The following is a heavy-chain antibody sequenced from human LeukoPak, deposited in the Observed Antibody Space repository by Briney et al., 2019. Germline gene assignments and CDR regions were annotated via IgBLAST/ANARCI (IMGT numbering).Heavy chain of an antibody. CDR3: ARDTGIYDSSGYYYYYYGMDV. D-gene: IGHD3-22*01. CDR2: IYYSGST. CDR1: GGSISSYY. J-gene: IGHJ6*02. V-gene: IGHV4-59*01. Sequence: PSETLSLTCTVSGGSISSYYWSWIRQPPGKGLEWIGYIYYSGSTNYNPPLKSRVTISVDTSKNQFSLKLSSVTAADTAVYYCARDTGIYDSSGYYYYYYGMDVWGQGTTVTVSS.